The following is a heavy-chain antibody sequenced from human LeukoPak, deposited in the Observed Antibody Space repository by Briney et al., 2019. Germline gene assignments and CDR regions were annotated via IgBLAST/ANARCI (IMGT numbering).Heavy chain of an antibody. Sequence: GESLKISCKGSGYSFTSYWIGWVRQMPGKGLEWMGIIYPGDSDTRYSPSFQGQVTISADKSISTAYLQWSSLKASDTAMYYCARQGYDILTGHNWFDPWGQGTLVTVSS. V-gene: IGHV5-51*01. CDR1: GYSFTSYW. J-gene: IGHJ5*02. CDR3: ARQGYDILTGHNWFDP. D-gene: IGHD3-9*01. CDR2: IYPGDSDT.